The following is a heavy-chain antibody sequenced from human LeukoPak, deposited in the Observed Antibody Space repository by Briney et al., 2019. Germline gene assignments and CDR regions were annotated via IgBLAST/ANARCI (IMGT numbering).Heavy chain of an antibody. CDR1: GYTFTSYD. V-gene: IGHV1-8*03. Sequence: ASVKVSCKASGYTFTSYDINWVRQATGQGLEWMGWMNPNSGNTGYAQKFQGRVTITRNTSISTAYMELSSLRSEDTAVYYCARGPLWFGELLNYMDVWGKGTTVTVSS. CDR3: ARGPLWFGELLNYMDV. D-gene: IGHD3-10*01. CDR2: MNPNSGNT. J-gene: IGHJ6*03.